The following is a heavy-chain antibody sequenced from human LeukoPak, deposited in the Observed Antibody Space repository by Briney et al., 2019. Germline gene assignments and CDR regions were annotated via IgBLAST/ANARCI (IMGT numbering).Heavy chain of an antibody. J-gene: IGHJ3*02. CDR2: IYHLGST. Sequence: PSETLSLTCTVSGYSLSSGYYWGWIRQPPGKGLEWIGNIYHLGSTYYNPSLKSRVTKSLDTSKNQFSLKLNSVTAADTAVFYCARASWNAFDIWGQGAMVTVSS. CDR1: GYSLSSGYY. CDR3: ARASWNAFDI. V-gene: IGHV4-38-2*02.